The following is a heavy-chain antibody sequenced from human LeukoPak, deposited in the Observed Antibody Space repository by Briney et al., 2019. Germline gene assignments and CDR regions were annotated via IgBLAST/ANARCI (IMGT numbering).Heavy chain of an antibody. Sequence: ASVKVSCKASGYTFTDYYMHWVRQAPGQGPEWMAIINPSGGSTSYAQKFQGRITLTRDTSTTTVYMELSSLRSEDTSVYYCARGTPVYTSRDFFLDYWGQGTLVSVSS. V-gene: IGHV1-46*01. CDR1: GYTFTDYY. D-gene: IGHD3/OR15-3a*01. CDR3: ARGTPVYTSRDFFLDY. CDR2: INPSGGST. J-gene: IGHJ4*02.